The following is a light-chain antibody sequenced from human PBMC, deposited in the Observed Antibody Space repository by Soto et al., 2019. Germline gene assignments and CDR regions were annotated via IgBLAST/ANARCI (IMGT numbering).Light chain of an antibody. J-gene: IGKJ1*01. CDR2: GAS. V-gene: IGKV3-20*01. Sequence: EIVLTQSPGTLSSSPGERATLSCRASQSVGSYLTWFQQKPGQAPTILIHGASSRATGIPDRFSGSGSGTDFTLTISRLEPEDFALYYCQQYGSSPWTFGQGTKVEIK. CDR3: QQYGSSPWT. CDR1: QSVGSY.